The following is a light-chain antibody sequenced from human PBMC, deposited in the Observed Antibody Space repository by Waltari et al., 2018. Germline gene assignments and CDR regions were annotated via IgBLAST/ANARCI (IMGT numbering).Light chain of an antibody. CDR2: DDD. Sequence: SYVLTQPPSVSVAPGQTARIPCEGANLASNSMHWYQQRPGQAPRSVIYDDDDRPSGIPERFTGGNSGNTATLAISRVEVGDEADYYCQVSDSKNDHVVFGGGTRLTVL. CDR3: QVSDSKNDHVV. V-gene: IGLV3-21*02. CDR1: NLASNS. J-gene: IGLJ2*01.